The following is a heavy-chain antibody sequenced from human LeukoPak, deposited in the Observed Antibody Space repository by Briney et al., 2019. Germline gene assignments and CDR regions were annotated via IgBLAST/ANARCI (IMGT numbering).Heavy chain of an antibody. CDR3: ARDDAYSYPQPLFDP. CDR2: IYHSGST. V-gene: IGHV4-30-2*01. CDR1: GGSISSGGSS. J-gene: IGHJ5*02. Sequence: SETLSLTCAVSGGSISSGGSSWSWIRQPPGKGLEWIGYIYHSGSTYYNPSLKSRVTISVDTSKNQFSLKLSSVTAADTAVYYCARDDAYSYPQPLFDPWGQGTLVTVSS. D-gene: IGHD5-18*01.